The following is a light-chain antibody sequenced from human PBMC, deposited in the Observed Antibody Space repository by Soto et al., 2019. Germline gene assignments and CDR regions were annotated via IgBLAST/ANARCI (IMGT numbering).Light chain of an antibody. Sequence: QAVVTQPPSASGTPGQRVTISCSGSSSNIGSNYVYWYQQLPGTAPKLLIYRNNERPSGVPDRFSGSKSGTSASLAISGLRSEDEADYYCAAWDDSLNGLFGGGTQLTVL. J-gene: IGLJ2*01. CDR3: AAWDDSLNGL. CDR2: RNN. CDR1: SSNIGSNY. V-gene: IGLV1-47*01.